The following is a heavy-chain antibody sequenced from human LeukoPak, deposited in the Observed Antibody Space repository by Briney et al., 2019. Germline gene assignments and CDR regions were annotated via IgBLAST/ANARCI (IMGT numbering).Heavy chain of an antibody. D-gene: IGHD6-19*01. CDR2: IFCSGST. V-gene: IGHV4-59*13. Sequence: KPSETLSLTCTVSGGSISSYYWSWIRRPPGKGLVWIGYIFCSGSTNYNPSLKSRVTISVHTSKNHCSLKLSSVTAADTAVYYCARAVADMFDYWGQGTLVTVSS. J-gene: IGHJ4*02. CDR1: GGSISSYY. CDR3: ARAVADMFDY.